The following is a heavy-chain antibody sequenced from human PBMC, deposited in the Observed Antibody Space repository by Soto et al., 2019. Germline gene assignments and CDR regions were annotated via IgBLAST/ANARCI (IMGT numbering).Heavy chain of an antibody. CDR1: GDSFSSNSAA. J-gene: IGHJ6*04. Sequence: PSQTLSLTCAISGDSFSSNSAAWNWIRQSPSRGLEWLGRTYYRSKWYNDYAVSVKSRITINPDTSKNQFSLQLNSVTPEDTAVYYCARGLGYSSSWYRYYYYGMDVWDKGTTVTVSS. CDR3: ARGLGYSSSWYRYYYYGMDV. CDR2: TYYRSKWYN. D-gene: IGHD6-13*01. V-gene: IGHV6-1*01.